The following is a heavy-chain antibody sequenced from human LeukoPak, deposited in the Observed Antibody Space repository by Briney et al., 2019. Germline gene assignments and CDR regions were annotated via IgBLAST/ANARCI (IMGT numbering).Heavy chain of an antibody. CDR2: IKSTTDGGAT. D-gene: IGHD3-10*01. V-gene: IGHV3-15*01. CDR3: AKGQTYYYGSGSDD. Sequence: PGGSLRLSCAASGFTFSNVWMNWVRQAPKKGLEWVGRIKSTTDGGATDYAAPVKGRFTISRDDSKNTLYLQMNSLKTEDTAVYYCAKGQTYYYGSGSDDWGQGTLVTVSS. CDR1: GFTFSNVW. J-gene: IGHJ4*02.